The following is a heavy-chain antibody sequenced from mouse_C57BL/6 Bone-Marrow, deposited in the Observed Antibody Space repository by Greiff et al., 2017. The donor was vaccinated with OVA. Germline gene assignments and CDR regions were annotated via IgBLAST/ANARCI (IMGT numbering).Heavy chain of an antibody. Sequence: EVKLVESGGDLVKPGGSLKLSCAASGFTFSSYGMSWVRQTPDKRLEWVATISSGGSYTYYPDSVKGRFTISRDNAKNTLYLQMSSLKSEDTAMYYGAREKSYDRGYYYAMDYWGQGTSVTVSS. CDR1: GFTFSSYG. D-gene: IGHD2-12*01. V-gene: IGHV5-6*01. CDR3: AREKSYDRGYYYAMDY. CDR2: ISSGGSYT. J-gene: IGHJ4*01.